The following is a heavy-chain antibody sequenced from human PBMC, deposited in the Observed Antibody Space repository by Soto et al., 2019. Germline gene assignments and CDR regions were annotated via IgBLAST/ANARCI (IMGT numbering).Heavy chain of an antibody. CDR1: GFTFTSYG. Sequence: QVQLVESGGGVVQPGRSLRLSCAASGFTFTSYGMHWVRQAPGKGLEWVAVISYDGGNKFYADSVKGRFTISSDTSKKTLYLQMNSLRAEDTVAYYGANDRNCWTYVDVGPAAPDYWGQGTLVTVSS. CDR2: ISYDGGNK. D-gene: IGHD2-15*01. J-gene: IGHJ4*02. CDR3: ANDRNCWTYVDVGPAAPDY. V-gene: IGHV3-30*18.